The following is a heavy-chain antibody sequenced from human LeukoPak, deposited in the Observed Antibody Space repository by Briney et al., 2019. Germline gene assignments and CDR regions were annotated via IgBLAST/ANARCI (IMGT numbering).Heavy chain of an antibody. CDR1: GYTFTSYY. CDR3: AGRPKPGIAVAVTDY. V-gene: IGHV1-46*01. CDR2: INPSGGST. J-gene: IGHJ4*02. D-gene: IGHD6-19*01. Sequence: ASVKVSCKASGYTFTSYYMHWARQAPGQGLEWMGIINPSGGSTSYAQKFQGRVTMTRDTPTSTVYMELSSLRSEDTAVYYCAGRPKPGIAVAVTDYWGQGTLVTVSS.